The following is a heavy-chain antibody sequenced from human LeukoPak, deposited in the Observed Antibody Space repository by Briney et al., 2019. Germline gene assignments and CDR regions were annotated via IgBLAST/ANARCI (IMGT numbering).Heavy chain of an antibody. CDR2: IRGDSSET. CDR3: ARGHFGVVLDY. V-gene: IGHV3-21*01. Sequence: GGSLGLSCAGSGFTFSSYSMIWVRQAPGKGLEWVSSIRGDSSETRHAGSMMGRFTISRDNAKKSLYLQMNSLRAEDTAVYYCARGHFGVVLDYWGQGALVTVSS. CDR1: GFTFSSYS. J-gene: IGHJ4*02. D-gene: IGHD3-3*01.